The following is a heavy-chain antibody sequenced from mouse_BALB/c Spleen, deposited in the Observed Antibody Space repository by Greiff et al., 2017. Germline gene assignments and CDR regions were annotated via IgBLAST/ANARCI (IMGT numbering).Heavy chain of an antibody. CDR1: GFNIKDTY. J-gene: IGHJ3*01. CDR2: IDPANGNT. Sequence: ESGAELVKPGASVKLSCTASGFNIKDTYMHWVKQRPEQGLEWIGRIDPANGNTKYDPKFQGKATITADTSSNTAYLQLSSLTSEDTAVYYCASFGYDGPFAYWGQGTLVTVSA. D-gene: IGHD2-14*01. V-gene: IGHV14-3*02. CDR3: ASFGYDGPFAY.